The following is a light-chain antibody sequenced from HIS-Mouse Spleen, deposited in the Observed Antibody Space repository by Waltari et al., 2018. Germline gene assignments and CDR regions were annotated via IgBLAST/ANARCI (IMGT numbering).Light chain of an antibody. CDR3: CSYAGSSNVV. J-gene: IGLJ2*01. V-gene: IGLV2-23*01. CDR2: EGS. CDR1: SSDVGSYNL. Sequence: QSALTQPASVSGSPGQSITISCTGTSSDVGSYNLVSWYQQHPGKAPKLMIYEGSKRPSGVCTRFSGSKSGNTASLTISGLQAEDEADYYCCSYAGSSNVVFGGGTKLTVL.